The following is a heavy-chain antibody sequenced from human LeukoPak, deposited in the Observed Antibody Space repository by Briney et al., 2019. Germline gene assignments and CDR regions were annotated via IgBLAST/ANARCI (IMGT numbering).Heavy chain of an antibody. CDR1: GGSISSGDYY. D-gene: IGHD6-13*01. J-gene: IGHJ4*02. CDR3: ARSSSFTRDFDY. V-gene: IGHV4-30-4*01. CDR2: IYYSGST. Sequence: SETLSLTCTVSGGSISSGDYYWSWIRQPPGKGLEWTGYIYYSGSTYYNPSLKSQVTISVDTSKNQFSLQLSSVTAADTAVYYCARSSSFTRDFDYWGQGTLVTVSS.